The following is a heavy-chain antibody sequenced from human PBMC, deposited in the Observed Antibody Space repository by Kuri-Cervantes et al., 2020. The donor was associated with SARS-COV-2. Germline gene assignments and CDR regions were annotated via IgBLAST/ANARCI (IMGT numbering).Heavy chain of an antibody. D-gene: IGHD3-22*01. J-gene: IGHJ4*02. V-gene: IGHV4-38-2*01. CDR2: IYYSGST. CDR3: ARRGDYYDSSGYYYHLQYYFDY. CDR1: GFPFNDYY. Sequence: GSLRLSCAASGFPFNDYYFTWIRQAPGKGLEWIGSIYYSGSTYYNPSLKSRVTISVDTSKNQFSLKLSSVTAADTAVYYCARRGDYYDSSGYYYHLQYYFDYWGQGTLVTVSS.